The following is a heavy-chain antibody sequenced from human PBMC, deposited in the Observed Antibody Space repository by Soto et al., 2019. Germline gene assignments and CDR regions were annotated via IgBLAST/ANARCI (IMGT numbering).Heavy chain of an antibody. CDR1: GGSISSGGYS. V-gene: IGHV4-30-2*01. CDR2: IYHSGST. D-gene: IGHD6-13*01. Sequence: QLQLQESGSGLVKPSQTLSLTCAVSGGSISSGGYSWSWIRQPPGKGLEWIGYIYHSGSTYYNPSLNSRVTISVDRSKNQFSLKLSSVTAADTAVYYCARGVAAAGTYYYGMDVWGQGTTVTVSS. CDR3: ARGVAAAGTYYYGMDV. J-gene: IGHJ6*02.